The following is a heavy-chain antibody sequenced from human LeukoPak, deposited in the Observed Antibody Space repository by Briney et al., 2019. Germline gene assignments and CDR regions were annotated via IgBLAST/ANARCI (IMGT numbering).Heavy chain of an antibody. CDR3: AREGGSSSGVDAFDI. CDR1: GGSISSYY. D-gene: IGHD1-26*01. V-gene: IGHV4-59*01. CDR2: IYYSGST. Sequence: KPSETLSLTCTVSGGSISSYYWSWIRQPPGKGLEWIGYIYYSGSTNYNPSLKSRVTISVDTSKNQFSLKLSSVTAADTAVYYCAREGGSSSGVDAFDIWGQGTMVTVSS. J-gene: IGHJ3*02.